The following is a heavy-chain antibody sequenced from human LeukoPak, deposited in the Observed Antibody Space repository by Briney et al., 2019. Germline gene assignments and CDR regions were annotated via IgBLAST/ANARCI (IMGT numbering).Heavy chain of an antibody. Sequence: GGSLRLSCAASGFTFSSYSMNWVRQAPGKGLEWVSSISGSSSYIYYADSVKGRFTISRDDAKNSLYLQMNSLRAEDTAVYYCARGTPQTYGYSAWGQGTLVTVSS. V-gene: IGHV3-21*01. CDR2: ISGSSSYI. CDR3: ARGTPQTYGYSA. J-gene: IGHJ4*02. D-gene: IGHD5-18*01. CDR1: GFTFSSYS.